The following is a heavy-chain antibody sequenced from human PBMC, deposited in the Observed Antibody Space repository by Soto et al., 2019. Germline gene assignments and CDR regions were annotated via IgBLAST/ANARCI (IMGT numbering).Heavy chain of an antibody. V-gene: IGHV4-31*03. CDR1: GGSISSGGYF. CDR3: ARSPVPAAMYAFDI. Sequence: QVQLQESGPGLVKPSQTLSLTCTVSGGSISSGGYFWTWIRQHPGKGLEWIGYIYYSGGTYYNPSLKSRVTISVDTSKNQFSLKLSSVTAADTAVYYCARSPVPAAMYAFDIWGQGTMVTVSS. CDR2: IYYSGGT. D-gene: IGHD2-2*01. J-gene: IGHJ3*02.